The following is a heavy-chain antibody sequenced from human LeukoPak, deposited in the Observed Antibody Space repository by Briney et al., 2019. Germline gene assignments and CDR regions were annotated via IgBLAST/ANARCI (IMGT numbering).Heavy chain of an antibody. CDR3: ASNNWGLADY. D-gene: IGHD7-27*01. CDR2: ISSSSSYI. Sequence: GGSLRLSCAASGFTFSSYSMNWVRQAPGKGLGWVSSISSSSSYIYYADSVKGRFTISRDNAKNSLYLQMNSLRAEDTAVYYCASNNWGLADYWGQGTLVTVSS. J-gene: IGHJ4*02. V-gene: IGHV3-21*01. CDR1: GFTFSSYS.